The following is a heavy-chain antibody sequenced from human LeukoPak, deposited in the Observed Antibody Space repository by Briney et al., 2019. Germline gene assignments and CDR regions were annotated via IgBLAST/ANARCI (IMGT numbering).Heavy chain of an antibody. CDR1: GYSISSGYY. CDR2: IYHSGST. Sequence: SETLSLTCAVSGYSISSGYYWGWIRQPPGKGLEWIGSIYHSGSTYYNPSLKSRVTISVDTSKNQFSLKLGSVTAADTAVYYCARGRRYSSSWYVDYWGQGTLVTVSS. D-gene: IGHD6-13*01. V-gene: IGHV4-38-2*01. J-gene: IGHJ4*02. CDR3: ARGRRYSSSWYVDY.